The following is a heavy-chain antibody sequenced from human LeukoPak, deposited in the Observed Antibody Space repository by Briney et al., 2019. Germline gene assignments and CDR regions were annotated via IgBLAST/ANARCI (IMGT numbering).Heavy chain of an antibody. CDR1: GFSDSSSG. J-gene: IGHJ4*02. CDR3: ANGGDYALDY. D-gene: IGHD4-17*01. V-gene: IGHV3-30*02. CDR2: IQYDGRNK. Sequence: PGGSLRLSCAASGFSDSSSGIHWVRQAPGKGLDWLAFIQYDGRNKYYADSVKGRFTMSRNNSKNTLTMLLQMNSLRVEDTAVYFCANGGDYALDYWGQGTLVTVSS.